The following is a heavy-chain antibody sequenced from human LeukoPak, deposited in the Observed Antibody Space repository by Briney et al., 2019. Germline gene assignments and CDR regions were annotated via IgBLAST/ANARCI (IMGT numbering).Heavy chain of an antibody. CDR2: INGDGSST. Sequence: PGGSLRLSCAVSGFTFSDYWMHWVRQAPGKGLVWVARINGDGSSTSYADSVKGRFTISRDNAKNTLYLQMNSLRAEDTAVYYCARARSGDFDYWGQGTLVTVSS. J-gene: IGHJ4*02. V-gene: IGHV3-74*01. D-gene: IGHD3-16*01. CDR1: GFTFSDYW. CDR3: ARARSGDFDY.